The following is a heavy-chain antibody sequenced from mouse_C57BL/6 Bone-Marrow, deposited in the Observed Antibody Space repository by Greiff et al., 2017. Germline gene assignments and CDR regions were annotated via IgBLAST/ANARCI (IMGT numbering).Heavy chain of an antibody. J-gene: IGHJ2*01. Sequence: VQLQQSGGGLVKPGGSLKLSCAASGFTFSDYGMHWVRQAPEKGLEWVAYISSGSSTIYYADTVKGRFTISRDNAKNTLFLQMTSLRSEDTAMYYCARTGYYDYFDYWGQGTTLTVSS. CDR2: ISSGSSTI. V-gene: IGHV5-17*01. CDR3: ARTGYYDYFDY. CDR1: GFTFSDYG. D-gene: IGHD2-3*01.